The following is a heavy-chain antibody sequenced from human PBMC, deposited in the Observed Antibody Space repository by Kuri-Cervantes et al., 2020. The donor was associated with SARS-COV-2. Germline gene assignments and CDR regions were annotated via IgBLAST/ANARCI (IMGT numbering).Heavy chain of an antibody. CDR2: ISGSGGST. D-gene: IGHD6-13*01. Sequence: GRSLRLSCAASGFTFSSYAMSWVRQAPGKGLEWVSAISGSGGSTYYADSVKGRFTISRDTSKNTLYLQMNSLRAEDTAVYYCANWRRRIAAAGPFDYWGQGTLVTVSS. V-gene: IGHV3-23*01. J-gene: IGHJ4*02. CDR3: ANWRRRIAAAGPFDY. CDR1: GFTFSSYA.